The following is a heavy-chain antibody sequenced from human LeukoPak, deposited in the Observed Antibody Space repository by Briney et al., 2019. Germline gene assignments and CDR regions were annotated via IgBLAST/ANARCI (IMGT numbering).Heavy chain of an antibody. CDR1: GGSFSGYY. CDR2: INHSGGT. CDR3: ARAAYTVRMWY. D-gene: IGHD5/OR15-5a*01. J-gene: IGHJ4*02. V-gene: IGHV4-34*01. Sequence: SETLSLTCAVYGGSFSGYYWSWIRQPPGKGLEWIGEINHSGGTNYNPSLKSRVTISVDTSKNQFSLKLSPVTAADTAVYYCARAAYTVRMWYWGQGTLVTVSS.